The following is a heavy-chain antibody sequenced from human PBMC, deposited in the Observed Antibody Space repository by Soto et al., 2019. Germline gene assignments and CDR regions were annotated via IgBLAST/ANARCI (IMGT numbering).Heavy chain of an antibody. J-gene: IGHJ6*02. V-gene: IGHV1-2*02. D-gene: IGHD1-1*01. CDR3: ERFHLLERGMDV. CDR2: INPNSGGT. CDR1: GYTFTGYY. Sequence: ASVKVSCKASGYTFTGYYMHWVRQAPGQGLEWMGWINPNSGGTNYAQKFQGRVTMTRDTSISTAYMEMIRLRSDDTAVYYCERFHLLERGMDVWGQGTTVTVSS.